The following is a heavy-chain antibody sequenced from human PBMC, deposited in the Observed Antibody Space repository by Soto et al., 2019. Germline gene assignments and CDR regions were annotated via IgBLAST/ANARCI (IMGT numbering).Heavy chain of an antibody. CDR3: AKASANWNYLLGY. Sequence: GGSLRLSCAASGFTFSSYDMHWVRQAPGKGLEWVAFISYDESNKYYADSVKGRFTISRDSSKNTLYLQMNSLRTEDTAVYYCAKASANWNYLLGYWGQGTLVTVSS. D-gene: IGHD1-7*01. J-gene: IGHJ4*02. CDR2: ISYDESNK. V-gene: IGHV3-30*18. CDR1: GFTFSSYD.